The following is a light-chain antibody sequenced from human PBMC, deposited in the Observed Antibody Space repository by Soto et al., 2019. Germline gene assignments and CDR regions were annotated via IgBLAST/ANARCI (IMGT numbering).Light chain of an antibody. J-gene: IGKJ4*01. Sequence: DIQMTQSPSSLSASVGDRVTISCQASQDIRSYLNWYQQKPGKAHKLLIYDASNLETGVPSRFSGSGSGTDFTFTISSLQHEDIATYYCQQYDNRRTFGGGTKVDIK. CDR2: DAS. CDR3: QQYDNRRT. V-gene: IGKV1-33*01. CDR1: QDIRSY.